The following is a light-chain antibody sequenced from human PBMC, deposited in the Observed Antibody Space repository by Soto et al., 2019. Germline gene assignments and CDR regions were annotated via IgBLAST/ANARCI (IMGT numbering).Light chain of an antibody. CDR3: QVWDSSNDHHV. CDR2: HDS. V-gene: IGLV3-21*04. Sequence: SYELTQPSSMSVAPGETATLTCGGNNIGRKSVYWYQQKSGQAPVLVISHDSDRPSGIPGRFSGSNSGNTATLTISWVEAGDEADYYCQVWDSSNDHHVFGPGTKLTVL. CDR1: NIGRKS. J-gene: IGLJ1*01.